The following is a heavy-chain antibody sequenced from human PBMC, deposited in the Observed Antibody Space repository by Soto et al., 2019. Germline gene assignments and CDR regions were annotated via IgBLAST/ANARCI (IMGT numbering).Heavy chain of an antibody. Sequence: PGGSMRLSCAASGFTFSSYGMHWVRQAPGKGLEWVAVISYDGSNKYYADSVKGRFTVSRDNSKNTLYLQMNNLRAEDTALYYCAKDPTDERLVITPLEPWGQGTLVTVSS. CDR1: GFTFSSYG. V-gene: IGHV3-30*18. J-gene: IGHJ4*01. CDR3: AKDPTDERLVITPLEP. CDR2: ISYDGSNK. D-gene: IGHD3-9*01.